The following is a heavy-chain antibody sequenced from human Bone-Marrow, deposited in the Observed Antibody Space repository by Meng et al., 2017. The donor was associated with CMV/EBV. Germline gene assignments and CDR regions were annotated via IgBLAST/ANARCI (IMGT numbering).Heavy chain of an antibody. CDR2: IKRDGSEA. CDR1: GFHFGVYW. V-gene: IGHV3-7*01. Sequence: GESLKISCAASGFHFGVYWMTWVRQPPGKGLEWVDNIKRDGSEAYYADSVKGRFTISRDNAKNSLYLQMNSLRGEDTAVYYCARSFEHWGRGTLVTVSS. J-gene: IGHJ5*02. CDR3: ARSFEH.